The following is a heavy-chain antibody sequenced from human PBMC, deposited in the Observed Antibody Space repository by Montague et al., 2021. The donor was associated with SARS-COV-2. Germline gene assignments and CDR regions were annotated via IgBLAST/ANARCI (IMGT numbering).Heavy chain of an antibody. CDR1: GGSLIGYY. J-gene: IGHJ6*02. D-gene: IGHD3-22*01. V-gene: IGHV4-59*01. CDR3: ARASYDSVGDYYPGPLDV. Sequence: SETLSLTCTVSGGSLIGYYWNWIRQSPGKGLEWIAYIYYSGDTNYNPSLKSRVTVSVDASMTQFSLKLTSVSAADTAVYYCARASYDSVGDYYPGPLDVWGQGSTVTVSS. CDR2: IYYSGDT.